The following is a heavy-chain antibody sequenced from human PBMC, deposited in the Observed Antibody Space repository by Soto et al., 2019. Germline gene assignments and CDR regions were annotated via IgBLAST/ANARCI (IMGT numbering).Heavy chain of an antibody. CDR2: IYYSGST. Sequence: PSETLSLTCTVSVGSGSSGDYYWSWILQPPGKGLEWIGYIYYSGSTYYNPSLKSRVTISVDTSKNQFSLKLSSVTAADTAVYYCARDRRFTAAAGSYYYYGMDVWGQGTTVTVSS. CDR3: ARDRRFTAAAGSYYYYGMDV. V-gene: IGHV4-30-4*01. D-gene: IGHD6-13*01. CDR1: VGSGSSGDYY. J-gene: IGHJ6*02.